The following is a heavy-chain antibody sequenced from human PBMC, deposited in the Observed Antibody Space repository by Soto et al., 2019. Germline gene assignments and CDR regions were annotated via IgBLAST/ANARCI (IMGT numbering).Heavy chain of an antibody. V-gene: IGHV4-59*01. J-gene: IGHJ4*02. CDR2: VYYTGST. CDR3: ARSVAVPGAHIDY. Sequence: SETLSLTCSVSGGSISGSYWSWIRQSPGKGLEWLGYVYYTGSTNYSPSLRSRVSISVDTSKNEFSLRLSSVTAADTAVYFCARSVAVPGAHIDYWGQGTQVTVST. D-gene: IGHD6-19*01. CDR1: GGSISGSY.